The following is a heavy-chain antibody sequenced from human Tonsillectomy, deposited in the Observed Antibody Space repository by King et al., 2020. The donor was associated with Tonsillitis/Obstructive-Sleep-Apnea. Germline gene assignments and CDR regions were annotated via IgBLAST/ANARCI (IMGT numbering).Heavy chain of an antibody. Sequence: VQLVESGGGLVQPGGSLRLSCAASGFTFSTYEMNWVRQAPGKGLEWVSYIGSSGNTIYYADSVKGRFTISRDNAKNSLFLQMNSMRAEDTAVYLCVRGGTDWRGANCYAGYFDYWGQGTLVTVSS. D-gene: IGHD2-2*01. CDR1: GFTFSTYE. V-gene: IGHV3-48*03. J-gene: IGHJ4*02. CDR2: IGSSGNTI. CDR3: VRGGTDWRGANCYAGYFDY.